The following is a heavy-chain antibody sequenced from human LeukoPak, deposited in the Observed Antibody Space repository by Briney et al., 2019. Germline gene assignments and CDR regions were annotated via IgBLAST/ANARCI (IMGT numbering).Heavy chain of an antibody. D-gene: IGHD6-13*01. CDR3: AREGRSWHHDAFDI. J-gene: IGHJ3*02. V-gene: IGHV6-1*01. Sequence: SQTLSLTCAIFGDSVSSISAAWNWIRQSPSRGFDGLGRTYYGSKWYNDYAVSVKRRITINPAPSKNQFSLQLNSVPPEDTAVYYCAREGRSWHHDAFDIWGQGTMVTVSP. CDR2: TYYGSKWYN. CDR1: GDSVSSISAA.